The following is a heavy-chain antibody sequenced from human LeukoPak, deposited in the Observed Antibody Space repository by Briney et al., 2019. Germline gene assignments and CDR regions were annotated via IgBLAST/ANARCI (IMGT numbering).Heavy chain of an antibody. CDR2: INPDRGST. CDR3: ARDPPTGEFD. J-gene: IGHJ4*02. Sequence: ASVKVSCKASGNIFAGHYIHWVRQAPGQGLQWMGRINPDRGSTNSVQSFQGRVTMTWETSITTAYMELISLNFDDTAAYYCARDPPTGEFDWGQGTLVTVSS. D-gene: IGHD7-27*01. V-gene: IGHV1-2*06. CDR1: GNIFAGHY.